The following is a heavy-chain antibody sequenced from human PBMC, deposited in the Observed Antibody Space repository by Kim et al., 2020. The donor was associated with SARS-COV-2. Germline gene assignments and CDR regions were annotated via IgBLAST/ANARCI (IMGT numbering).Heavy chain of an antibody. Sequence: SETLSLTCTVSGGSFTAYSWSWIRQPPGKGLEWIGYIYQSGSTNYNPSLKSRVTISIDTSKNQFSLKLTSVTAADTAAYYCARLRGSGFYYVLDFWGQGTLVTVSS. V-gene: IGHV4-59*13. D-gene: IGHD3-22*01. CDR2: IYQSGST. CDR1: GGSFTAYS. J-gene: IGHJ4*02. CDR3: ARLRGSGFYYVLDF.